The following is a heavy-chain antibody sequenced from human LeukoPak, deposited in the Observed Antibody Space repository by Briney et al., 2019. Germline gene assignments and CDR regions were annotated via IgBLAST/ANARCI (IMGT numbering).Heavy chain of an antibody. CDR3: ATSIRYCSGGSCIDY. CDR2: IYSGGST. CDR1: GFTVSSNY. J-gene: IGHJ4*02. Sequence: GGSLGLSCAASGFTVSSNYTGWVRQAPGKGLEWGSVIYSGGSTYYADSVKGRFTISRDNSRNTLYLQMNSLRAEDTAVYYCATSIRYCSGGSCIDYWGQGTLVTVSS. V-gene: IGHV3-53*01. D-gene: IGHD2-15*01.